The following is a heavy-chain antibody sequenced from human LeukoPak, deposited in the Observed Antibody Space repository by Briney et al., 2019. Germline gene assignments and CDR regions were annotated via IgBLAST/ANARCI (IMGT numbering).Heavy chain of an antibody. CDR1: GGSISSSVYH. V-gene: IGHV4-39*07. J-gene: IGHJ5*02. D-gene: IGHD4-11*01. CDR2: IHYSGTT. Sequence: SETLSLTCTVSGGSISSSVYHWAWIRQPPGKGLEWIAKIHYSGTTYYNPSLQSRVTISIDTSRNQFSLRLTSVTAADTAVYYCAKYSTQIGWFDPWGQGTLVTVSS. CDR3: AKYSTQIGWFDP.